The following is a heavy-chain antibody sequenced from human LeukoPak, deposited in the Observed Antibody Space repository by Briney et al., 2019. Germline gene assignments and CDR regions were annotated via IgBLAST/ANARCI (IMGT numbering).Heavy chain of an antibody. V-gene: IGHV3-21*01. Sequence: GGSLRLSCAASEFTFSSYGMHWVCQAPGKGLEWVSSISSSSSYIYYADSVKGRFSISRDNAKNSLYLQMNSLRAEDTAVYYCARERRAVDINWFDSWGQGTLVTVSS. CDR3: ARERRAVDINWFDS. CDR2: ISSSSSYI. D-gene: IGHD3/OR15-3a*01. J-gene: IGHJ5*01. CDR1: EFTFSSYG.